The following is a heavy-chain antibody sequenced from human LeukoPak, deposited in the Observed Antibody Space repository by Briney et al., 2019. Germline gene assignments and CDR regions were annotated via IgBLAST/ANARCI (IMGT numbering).Heavy chain of an antibody. V-gene: IGHV3-48*01. D-gene: IGHD1-26*01. J-gene: IGHJ6*02. CDR3: ARDRWEVLVYGMDV. CDR1: GFTFSSYS. CDR2: ISSSSSTI. Sequence: GGSLRLSCAASGFTFSSYSMNWVRQAPGKGLEWVSYISSSSSTIYYADSVKGRFTISRDNSKNTLYLQMNSLRAEDTAVYYCARDRWEVLVYGMDVWGQGTTVTVSS.